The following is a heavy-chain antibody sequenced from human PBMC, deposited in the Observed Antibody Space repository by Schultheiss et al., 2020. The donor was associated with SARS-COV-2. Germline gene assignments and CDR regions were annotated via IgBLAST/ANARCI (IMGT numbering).Heavy chain of an antibody. CDR2: IKSKTDGGTT. CDR1: GFTFSSYE. J-gene: IGHJ5*02. D-gene: IGHD3-3*01. CDR3: ARDPPPIHDFWSGQDRFDP. V-gene: IGHV3-15*01. Sequence: GGSLRLSCAASGFTFSSYEMNWVRQAPGKGLEWVGRIKSKTDGGTTDYAAPVKGRFTISRDDSKNTLYLQMNSLRAEDTAVYYCARDPPPIHDFWSGQDRFDPWGQGTLVTVSS.